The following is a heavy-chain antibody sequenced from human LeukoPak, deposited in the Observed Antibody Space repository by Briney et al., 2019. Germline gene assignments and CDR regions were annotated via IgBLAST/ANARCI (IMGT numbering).Heavy chain of an antibody. CDR1: GFTFNSFG. CDR2: ISSCSSTI. D-gene: IGHD3-22*01. Sequence: GGSLRLSCAASGFTFNSFGMNWVRQAPGKGLEWVSYISSCSSTIYYADSVKGRFTISRDDAKNSLFLQMNSLRDEDTAVYYCARVRDYYDDYWGQGTLVTVSS. CDR3: ARVRDYYDDY. J-gene: IGHJ4*02. V-gene: IGHV3-48*02.